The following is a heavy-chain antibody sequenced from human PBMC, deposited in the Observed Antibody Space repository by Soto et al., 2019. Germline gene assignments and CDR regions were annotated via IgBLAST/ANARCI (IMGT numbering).Heavy chain of an antibody. D-gene: IGHD4-17*01. Sequence: QITLKESGPTLVKPTQTLTLTCTFSGFSLSTSGVGVGWIRQPPGKALEWLALIYWDDDKRYSPSLKSRLTITNDTSKNQAVLTRTNMDPVDTATYYCAQRDYGDDYYYYGMDVWGQGTTVTVSS. CDR2: IYWDDDK. CDR1: GFSLSTSGVG. J-gene: IGHJ6*02. V-gene: IGHV2-5*02. CDR3: AQRDYGDDYYYYGMDV.